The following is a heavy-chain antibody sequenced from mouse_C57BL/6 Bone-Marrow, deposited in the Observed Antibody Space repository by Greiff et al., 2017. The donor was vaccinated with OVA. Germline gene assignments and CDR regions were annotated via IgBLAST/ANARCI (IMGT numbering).Heavy chain of an antibody. J-gene: IGHJ1*03. Sequence: VQLQQSGPELVKPGASVKLSCKASGYTFTSYDINWVKQRPGQGLEWIGWIYPRAGSPKYNEKFKGKATLTVDTSSSTAYMELHSLTSEDSAVYFCARGGGNHWYFDVWGTGTTVTVSS. CDR1: GYTFTSYD. V-gene: IGHV1-85*01. D-gene: IGHD1-1*02. CDR2: IYPRAGSP. CDR3: ARGGGNHWYFDV.